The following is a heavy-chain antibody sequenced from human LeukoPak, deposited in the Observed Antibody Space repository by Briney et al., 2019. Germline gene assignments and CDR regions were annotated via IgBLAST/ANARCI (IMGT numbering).Heavy chain of an antibody. J-gene: IGHJ4*02. V-gene: IGHV4-39*01. CDR2: IYYSGST. D-gene: IGHD6-13*01. CDR3: ASGRKKGIAAAGSFSHSYYFDY. Sequence: SETLSLTCTVSGGSISSSSYYWGWIRQPPGKGLEWIGSIYYSGSTYYNPSLKSRVTISVDTSKNQFSLKLSSVTAADTAVYYRASGRKKGIAAAGSFSHSYYFDYWGQGTLVTVSS. CDR1: GGSISSSSYY.